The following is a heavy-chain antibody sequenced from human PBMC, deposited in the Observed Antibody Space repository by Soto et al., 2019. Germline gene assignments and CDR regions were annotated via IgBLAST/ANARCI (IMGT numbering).Heavy chain of an antibody. CDR3: ARDRSFYPAVTRNFDY. D-gene: IGHD4-17*01. CDR1: GGSISSGDYY. Sequence: SETLSLTCTVSGGSISSGDYYWSWIRQPPGKGLEWIGYIYYSGSTYYNPSLKSRVTISVDTFKNQFSLKLSSVTAADTAVYYCARDRSFYPAVTRNFDYWGQGTLVTVSS. V-gene: IGHV4-30-4*01. J-gene: IGHJ4*02. CDR2: IYYSGST.